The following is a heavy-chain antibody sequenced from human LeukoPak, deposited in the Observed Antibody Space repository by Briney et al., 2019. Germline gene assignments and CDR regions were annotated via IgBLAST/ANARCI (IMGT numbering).Heavy chain of an antibody. V-gene: IGHV1-46*04. Sequence: ASVKVSCKASGYTFTSYYMHCVRQAPGQGLEWMGIINTSGDSTSYAQKLQSRITMTMDTSTSTVNMELSSRRSEDTAFNFCTTHSKEWNWFDLWGQGTLVTVSS. CDR1: GYTFTSYY. CDR3: TTHSKEWNWFDL. D-gene: IGHD2-8*01. J-gene: IGHJ5*02. CDR2: INTSGDST.